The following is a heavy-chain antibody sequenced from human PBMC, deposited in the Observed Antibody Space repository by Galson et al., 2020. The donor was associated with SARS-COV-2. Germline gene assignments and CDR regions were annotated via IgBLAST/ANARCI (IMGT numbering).Heavy chain of an antibody. Sequence: GGSLRLSCAASGFTFSSYGMHWVRQAPGKGLEWVAVIWYDGSNKYYADSVKGRFTISRDNSKNTLYLQMNSLRAEDTAVYYCARNGGNSGSVFYYYYYYMDVWGKGTTVTVSS. CDR3: ARNGGNSGSVFYYYYYYMDV. D-gene: IGHD2-21*02. CDR1: GFTFSSYG. V-gene: IGHV3-33*01. J-gene: IGHJ6*03. CDR2: IWYDGSNK.